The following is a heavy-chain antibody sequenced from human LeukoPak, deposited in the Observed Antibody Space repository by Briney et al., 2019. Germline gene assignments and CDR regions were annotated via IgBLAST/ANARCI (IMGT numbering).Heavy chain of an antibody. J-gene: IGHJ4*02. V-gene: IGHV4-59*01. CDR3: ARVSGFGVVSTYYFDY. CDR2: IYYSGST. D-gene: IGHD3-3*01. CDR1: GFTFSSYS. Sequence: GSLRLSCAASGFTFSSYSMNWIRQPPGKGLEWIGYIYYSGSTNYNPSLKSRVTISVDTSKNQFSLKLSSVTAADTAVYYCARVSGFGVVSTYYFDYWGQGTLVTVSS.